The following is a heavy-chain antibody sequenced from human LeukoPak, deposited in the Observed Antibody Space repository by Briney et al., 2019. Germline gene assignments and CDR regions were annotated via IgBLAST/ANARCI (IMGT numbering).Heavy chain of an antibody. CDR1: GGSFSGYY. J-gene: IGHJ3*02. Sequence: PSETLSLTCAVYGGSFSGYYWSWIRQPPGKGLEWIGEINHSGSTNYNPSLKSRVTISVDTSKNQFSLKLSSVTAADTAVYYCVCFGYYDSSGSDAFDIWGQGTMVTVSS. D-gene: IGHD3-22*01. CDR3: VCFGYYDSSGSDAFDI. CDR2: INHSGST. V-gene: IGHV4-34*01.